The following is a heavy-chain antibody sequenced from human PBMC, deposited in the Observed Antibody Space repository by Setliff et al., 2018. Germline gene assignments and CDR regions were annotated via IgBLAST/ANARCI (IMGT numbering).Heavy chain of an antibody. J-gene: IGHJ5*02. CDR3: AKARRERVATIAES. CDR1: GYSISSGYY. D-gene: IGHD5-12*01. Sequence: SETLSLTCTVSGYSISSGYYWGWIRQPPGKGLEWIGSIYHSGSTYYNPSLKSRVTISVDTSKNQFSLKLSSVTAADTAVYSCAKARRERVATIAESWGQGTLVTVSS. CDR2: IYHSGST. V-gene: IGHV4-38-2*02.